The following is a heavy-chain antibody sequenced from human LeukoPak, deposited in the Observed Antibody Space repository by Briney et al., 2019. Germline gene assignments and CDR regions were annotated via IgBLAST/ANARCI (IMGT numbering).Heavy chain of an antibody. V-gene: IGHV1-18*01. Sequence: GASVKVSCKASGYTFTSYGISWVRQAPGQGLEWMGWISAYNGNTNYAQKLQGRVTMTTDTSTSTAYMELRSLRSDDTAVYYCAREAPGYCSSTSCYTTKGYYYYYMDVWGKGTTVTVSS. CDR1: GYTFTSYG. CDR2: ISAYNGNT. CDR3: AREAPGYCSSTSCYTTKGYYYYYMDV. D-gene: IGHD2-2*02. J-gene: IGHJ6*03.